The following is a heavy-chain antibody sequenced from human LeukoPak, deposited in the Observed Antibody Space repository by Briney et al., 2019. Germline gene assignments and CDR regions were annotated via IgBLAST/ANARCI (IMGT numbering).Heavy chain of an antibody. Sequence: PSETLSLTCTVSGGSISSYYWSWIRQPPGKGLEWIGYIYYSGSTNYNPSLKSRVTISVDTSKNQFSLKLSSVTAADTAVYYCARAPLSSGISTWGQGSMVTVSA. D-gene: IGHD1-26*01. J-gene: IGHJ3*01. CDR2: IYYSGST. V-gene: IGHV4-59*01. CDR1: GGSISSYY. CDR3: ARAPLSSGIST.